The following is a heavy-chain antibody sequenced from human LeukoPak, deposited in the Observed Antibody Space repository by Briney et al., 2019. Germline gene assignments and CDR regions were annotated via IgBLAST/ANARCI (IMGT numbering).Heavy chain of an antibody. Sequence: GGSLRLSCAASGFTFSSYSMNWIRQAPGKGLEWVSSISSSSSYIYYADSVKGRFTISRDNAKNSLYLQMNSLRAEDTAVYYCASHSSSWYEGGYWGQGTLVTVSS. CDR3: ASHSSSWYEGGY. J-gene: IGHJ4*02. V-gene: IGHV3-21*01. D-gene: IGHD6-13*01. CDR1: GFTFSSYS. CDR2: ISSSSSYI.